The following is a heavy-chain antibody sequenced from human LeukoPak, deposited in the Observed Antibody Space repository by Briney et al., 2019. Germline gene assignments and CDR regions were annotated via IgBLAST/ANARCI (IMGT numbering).Heavy chain of an antibody. J-gene: IGHJ4*02. D-gene: IGHD4-17*01. CDR1: GFTFSSYW. CDR3: ARIGRDYGDYFDI. V-gene: IGHV3-7*05. Sequence: GGSLRLSCAASGFTFSSYWMSWLRQAPGKGPEWVANIKQDGSEKDYVDSVKGRFTISRDNARNSLYLQMNSLRAEDTAVYYCARIGRDYGDYFDIWGQGTLVTVSP. CDR2: IKQDGSEK.